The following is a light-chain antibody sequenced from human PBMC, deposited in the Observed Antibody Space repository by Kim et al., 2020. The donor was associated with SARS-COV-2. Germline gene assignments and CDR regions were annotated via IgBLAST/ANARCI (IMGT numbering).Light chain of an antibody. V-gene: IGKV3D-15*01. Sequence: SPGEGATLSGRASQNVNSGLAWYQQTSGQSPRLLIYAASTRATGVPARFSGSGFGTEFTLTISSLQSEDFAVYFCQQYHHWPPVTFGGGTKVDIK. CDR3: QQYHHWPPVT. J-gene: IGKJ4*01. CDR1: QNVNSG. CDR2: AAS.